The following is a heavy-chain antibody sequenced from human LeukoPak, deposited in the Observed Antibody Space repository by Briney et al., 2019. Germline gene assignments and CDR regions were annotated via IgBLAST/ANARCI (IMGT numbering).Heavy chain of an antibody. CDR3: AKDSSGYYGNWFDP. CDR2: ISAYNGNT. D-gene: IGHD3-22*01. V-gene: IGHV1-18*01. Sequence: ASVKVSCKASGYTFTSYGISWVRQAPGQGLEWMGWISAYNGNTNYAQKLQGRVTMTTDTPTSTAYMELRSLRSDDTAVYYCAKDSSGYYGNWFDPWGQGTLVTVSS. CDR1: GYTFTSYG. J-gene: IGHJ5*02.